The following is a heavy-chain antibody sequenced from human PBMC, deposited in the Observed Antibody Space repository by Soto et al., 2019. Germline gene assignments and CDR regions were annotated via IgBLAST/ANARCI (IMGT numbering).Heavy chain of an antibody. CDR3: ARYQTSAYYDFWSGRYNWFDP. Sequence: SETLSLTCTVSGGSISSYYWSWIRQPPGKGLEWIGYIYYSGSTNYNPSLKSRVTISVDTSKNQFSLKLSSVTAADTAVYYCARYQTSAYYDFWSGRYNWFDPWGQGTLVTVSS. J-gene: IGHJ5*02. CDR1: GGSISSYY. D-gene: IGHD3-3*01. V-gene: IGHV4-59*01. CDR2: IYYSGST.